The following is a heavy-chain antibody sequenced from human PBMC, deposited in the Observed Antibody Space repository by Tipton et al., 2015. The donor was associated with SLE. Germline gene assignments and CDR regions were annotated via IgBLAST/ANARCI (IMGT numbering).Heavy chain of an antibody. CDR2: ISSSSSYI. Sequence: SLRLSCAASGFTFSSYSMNWVRQAPGKGLEWVSSISSSSSYIYYADSAKGRFTISRGNAKNSLYLQMNSLRAEDTAVYYCARDVVTTLDYWGQGTLVTVSS. D-gene: IGHD2-21*02. CDR3: ARDVVTTLDY. CDR1: GFTFSSYS. V-gene: IGHV3-21*04. J-gene: IGHJ4*02.